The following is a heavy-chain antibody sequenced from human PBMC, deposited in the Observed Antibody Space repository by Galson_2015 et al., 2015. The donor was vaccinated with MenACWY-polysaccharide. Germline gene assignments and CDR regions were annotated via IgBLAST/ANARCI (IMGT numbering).Heavy chain of an antibody. Sequence: PALVKPTQALTLPCPFSGVSPRTSGVGVGWIRQPPGKALEWLALIYWDDDKRYSPSLKSRLTITKDNSKNQVVLTMTNMDPVDTATYYCAHRQGGSFDIWGRGTMVTVSS. CDR1: GVSPRTSGVG. V-gene: IGHV2-5*02. J-gene: IGHJ3*02. CDR3: AHRQGGSFDI. CDR2: IYWDDDK. D-gene: IGHD1-26*01.